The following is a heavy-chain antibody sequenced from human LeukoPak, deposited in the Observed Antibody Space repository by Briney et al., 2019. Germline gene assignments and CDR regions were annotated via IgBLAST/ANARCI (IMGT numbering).Heavy chain of an antibody. V-gene: IGHV3-74*01. J-gene: IGHJ4*02. CDR2: IKSDGSST. CDR1: GFTFSSYW. Sequence: PGGSLRLSCAVSGFTFSSYWMHWVRQVPGEGLVWVSRIKSDGSSTSYAESVKGRFTISRDNAKNMVNLQMNSLRAEDTAMYYCARGTSWGGDYFDYWGQETLVNVSS. D-gene: IGHD3-16*01. CDR3: ARGTSWGGDYFDY.